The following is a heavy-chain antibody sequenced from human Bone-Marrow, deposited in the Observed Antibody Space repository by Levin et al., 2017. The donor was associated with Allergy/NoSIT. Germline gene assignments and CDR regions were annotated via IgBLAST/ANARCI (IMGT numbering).Heavy chain of an antibody. V-gene: IGHV3-21*01. D-gene: IGHD3-22*01. J-gene: IGHJ6*02. CDR3: ASWAMYHYDRSAFDYFYYAMDV. CDR1: GILFRSYD. Sequence: LSLTCAASGILFRSYDMNWVRPAPGKGLEWVSSISSGGNYLYYADSVKGRFTIPRDNAKDSLFLQMNSLRAEDTAVYYCASWAMYHYDRSAFDYFYYAMDVWGQGTTVTVSS. CDR2: ISSGGNYL.